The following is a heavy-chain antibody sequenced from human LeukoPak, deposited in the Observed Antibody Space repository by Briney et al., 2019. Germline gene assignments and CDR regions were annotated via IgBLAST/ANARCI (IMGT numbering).Heavy chain of an antibody. CDR3: ARIIVGASFDY. Sequence: TSQTLSLTCTVSGGSVNNGPYYWSWIRQHPGKGLEWIGYISYTGGTYYNPSLESRVSMSVDTSKNQFSLKLSSVTAADTAMYYWARIIVGASFDYWGQGTLVTVSS. V-gene: IGHV4-31*03. CDR2: ISYTGGT. D-gene: IGHD1-26*01. J-gene: IGHJ4*02. CDR1: GGSVNNGPYY.